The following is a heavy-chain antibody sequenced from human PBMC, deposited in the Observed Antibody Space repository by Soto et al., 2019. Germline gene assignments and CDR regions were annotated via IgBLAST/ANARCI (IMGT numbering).Heavy chain of an antibody. J-gene: IGHJ3*02. Sequence: GASVKVSCKASGYTFTSYDINWVRQAPGQGLEWMGGIIPIFGTANYAQKFQGRVTITADESTSTAYMELSSLRSEDTAVYYCARAWEYSYGYPYPYDAFDIWGQGTMVTVSS. CDR2: IIPIFGTA. D-gene: IGHD5-18*01. V-gene: IGHV1-69*13. CDR3: ARAWEYSYGYPYPYDAFDI. CDR1: GYTFTSYD.